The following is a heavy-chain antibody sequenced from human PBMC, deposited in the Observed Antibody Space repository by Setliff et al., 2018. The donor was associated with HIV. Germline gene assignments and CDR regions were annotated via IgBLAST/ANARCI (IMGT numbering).Heavy chain of an antibody. CDR2: IASDVSKT. J-gene: IGHJ5*01. D-gene: IGHD3-10*01. V-gene: IGHV3-30*02. CDR1: GFTFSHYG. Sequence: GGSLRLSCVVSGFTFSHYGMHWVRQAPGKGLEWVTFIASDVSKTHIADSVKGRFTISRDNSKNMLFLQMNSLRAEDTAVYYCARALRGSGEDSWGQGTLVTVSS. CDR3: ARALRGSGEDS.